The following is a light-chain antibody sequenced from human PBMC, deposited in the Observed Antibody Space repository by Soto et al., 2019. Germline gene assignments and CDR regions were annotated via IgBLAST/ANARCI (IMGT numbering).Light chain of an antibody. J-gene: IGKJ1*01. CDR1: QSLLHSDGNTY. CDR2: RVS. V-gene: IGKV2-30*02. CDR3: AQATQLPCT. Sequence: DVVMTQSPLSLPVILGQSASISCRSSQSLLHSDGNTYLNWFQQRPGQSPRRLIYRVSNRDSWGPDRFSGSGSGTDFTLKISRVEAEDVGVYFCAQATQLPCTFRQGTRVEIE.